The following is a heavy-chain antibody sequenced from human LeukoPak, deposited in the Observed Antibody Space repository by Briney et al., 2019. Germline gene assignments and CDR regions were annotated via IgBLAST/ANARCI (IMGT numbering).Heavy chain of an antibody. Sequence: GASVKVSFKASGYTFTVYYMHWVRQAPGQGREWMGWINPNSGGTNYAQKFQGRVTMTRDTSISTAYMELSRLRSDDTAVYYCARASGSYWWFDSWGQGTLVTVSS. V-gene: IGHV1-2*02. CDR3: ARASGSYWWFDS. D-gene: IGHD1-26*01. J-gene: IGHJ5*01. CDR2: INPNSGGT. CDR1: GYTFTVYY.